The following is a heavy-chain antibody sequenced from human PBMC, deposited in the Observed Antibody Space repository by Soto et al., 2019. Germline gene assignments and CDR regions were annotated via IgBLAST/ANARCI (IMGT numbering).Heavy chain of an antibody. CDR1: GDSISSSHW. V-gene: IGHV4-4*02. CDR2: IFHSGST. J-gene: IGHJ5*02. CDR3: AKDPPIDT. Sequence: QVQLQESGPGLVKPSGTLSLTCTVSGDSISSSHWWSWVRQPPGKGLEWIGEIFHSGSTHYNPSRKSRITMSVDKSKKQFSLRLTSVTAADTAVYYCAKDPPIDTWGEGTLVTVSS.